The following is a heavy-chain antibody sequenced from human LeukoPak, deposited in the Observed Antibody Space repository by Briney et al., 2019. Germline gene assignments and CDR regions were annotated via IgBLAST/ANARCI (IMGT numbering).Heavy chain of an antibody. D-gene: IGHD5-18*01. CDR1: GFTFSSYA. CDR2: ISSGSSYI. J-gene: IGHJ6*02. V-gene: IGHV3-21*01. CDR3: ARGGEGGYSYGYDYYYYGMDV. Sequence: PGGSLRLSCAASGFTFSSYAMHWVRQAPGKGLEWVSSISSGSSYIYYADSVKGRFTISRDNSKNTLYLQMNSLRAEDTAVYYCARGGEGGYSYGYDYYYYGMDVWGQGTTVTVSS.